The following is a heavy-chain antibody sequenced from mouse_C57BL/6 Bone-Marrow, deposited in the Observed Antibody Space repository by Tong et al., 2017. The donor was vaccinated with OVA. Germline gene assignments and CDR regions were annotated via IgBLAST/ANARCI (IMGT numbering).Heavy chain of an antibody. J-gene: IGHJ2*01. CDR2: IDPNSGGT. V-gene: IGHV1-72*01. CDR3: ARDSNYLY. CDR1: GFNIKNTY. D-gene: IGHD2-5*01. Sequence: VQLQESVAELVRPGASVKLSCTASGFNIKNTYMHWVKQRPGRGLEWIGRIDPNSGGTKYNEKFKSKATLTVDKPSSTAYMQLSSLTSEDSAVYYCARDSNYLYWGQGTTLTVSS.